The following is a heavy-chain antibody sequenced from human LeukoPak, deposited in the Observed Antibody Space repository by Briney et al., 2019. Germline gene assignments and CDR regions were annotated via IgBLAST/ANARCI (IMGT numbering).Heavy chain of an antibody. V-gene: IGHV1-46*01. D-gene: IGHD3-16*02. CDR2: INPSGGST. Sequence: ASVKVSCKASGYTFTSYYMHWVRQAPGQGLEWMGIINPSGGSTSYAQKFQGRVTMTRDTSTSTVYMELSSLRSEDTAVYYCARVFLRSNLGDYVWGSYRSDAFDIWGQGTMVTVSS. J-gene: IGHJ3*02. CDR3: ARVFLRSNLGDYVWGSYRSDAFDI. CDR1: GYTFTSYY.